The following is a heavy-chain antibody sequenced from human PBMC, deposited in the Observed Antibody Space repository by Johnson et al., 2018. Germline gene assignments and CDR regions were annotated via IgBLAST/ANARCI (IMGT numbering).Heavy chain of an antibody. CDR3: ARGGSYYPHDAFRI. CDR1: GFTFSSYG. J-gene: IGHJ3*02. D-gene: IGHD1-26*01. CDR2: ISYDGSNK. Sequence: QVQLVESGGGVVQPGRSLRLSCAASGFTFSSYGMHWVRQAPGKGLEWVAVISYDGSNKYYADSVKGRFTISRDNSKNTLSLQMNNLRAEDTAVYYCARGGSYYPHDAFRIWGQGTMVTVSS. V-gene: IGHV3-30*03.